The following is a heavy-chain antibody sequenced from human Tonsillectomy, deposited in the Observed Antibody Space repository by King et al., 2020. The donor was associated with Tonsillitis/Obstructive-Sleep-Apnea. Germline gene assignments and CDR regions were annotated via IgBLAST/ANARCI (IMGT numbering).Heavy chain of an antibody. J-gene: IGHJ4*02. CDR2: ISAYNGDT. CDR3: ARDSRSHYYDTSGYYTFEY. CDR1: CYTFTTYG. Sequence: VQLVESGAEVKKPGASVKVSCKASCYTFTTYGISWVRQAPGQGLEWMGWISAYNGDTNYAQKLQDRVTMTTDTSTSTAYMEVRSLRSDDTAVYYCARDSRSHYYDTSGYYTFEYWGQGTLVTVSS. D-gene: IGHD3-22*01. V-gene: IGHV1-18*01.